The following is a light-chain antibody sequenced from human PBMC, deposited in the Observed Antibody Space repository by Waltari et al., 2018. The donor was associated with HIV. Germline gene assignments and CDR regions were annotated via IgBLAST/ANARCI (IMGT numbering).Light chain of an antibody. Sequence: EIVMTQSPLSLPVTPGEPASISCRSSESLLHSNGYNYLDWYLPKSGQSPHLLIYLGSNRASGVADRFSGSGSGTDFTLKISRVEAEDVGVYYCMQALQTPAVTFGQGTRLEIK. CDR2: LGS. V-gene: IGKV2-28*01. CDR1: ESLLHSNGYNY. CDR3: MQALQTPAVT. J-gene: IGKJ5*01.